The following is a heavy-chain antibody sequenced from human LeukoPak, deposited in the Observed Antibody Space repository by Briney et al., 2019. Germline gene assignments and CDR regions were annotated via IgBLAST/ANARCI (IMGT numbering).Heavy chain of an antibody. J-gene: IGHJ4*02. CDR1: GFTFSSYG. CDR2: ISYDGSNK. D-gene: IGHD6-19*01. CDR3: AKDLTYAAGPAVAGYHFDY. V-gene: IGHV3-30*18. Sequence: GGSLRLSCAASGFTFSSYGMHWVRQAPGKGLEWVAVISYDGSNKYYADSVKGRSTISRDNSKNTLYLQMNSLRAEDTAVYYCAKDLTYAAGPAVAGYHFDYWGQGTLVTVSS.